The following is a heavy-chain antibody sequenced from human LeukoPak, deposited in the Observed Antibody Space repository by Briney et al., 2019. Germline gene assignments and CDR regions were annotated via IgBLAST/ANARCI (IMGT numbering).Heavy chain of an antibody. Sequence: GESLQISCKASGYTFSIYWIGWLLQMPGKDLEWMGIIYPADSDTRYSPSFQGQVTISADKSINTAYLQWSSLKASDTALYYCARHIQGYSVDYWGQGTLVTVSS. CDR3: ARHIQGYSVDY. D-gene: IGHD5-12*01. CDR1: GYTFSIYW. V-gene: IGHV5-51*01. CDR2: IYPADSDT. J-gene: IGHJ4*02.